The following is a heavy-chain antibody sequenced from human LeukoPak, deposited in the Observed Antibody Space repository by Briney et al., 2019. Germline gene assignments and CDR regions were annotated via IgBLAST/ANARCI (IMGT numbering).Heavy chain of an antibody. CDR2: INHSGST. V-gene: IGHV4-34*01. CDR3: ARLRYCTNGVCP. J-gene: IGHJ5*02. D-gene: IGHD2-8*01. Sequence: SETLSLTCAVHGGSVSGYYWSWIRQPPGKGLEWIGEINHSGSTNYNPSLKSRVTISVDTSKNQFSLKLSSVTAADTAVYYCARLRYCTNGVCPWGQGTLVTVSS. CDR1: GGSVSGYY.